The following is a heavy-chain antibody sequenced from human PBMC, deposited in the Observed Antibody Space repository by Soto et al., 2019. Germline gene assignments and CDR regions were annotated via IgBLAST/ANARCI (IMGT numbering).Heavy chain of an antibody. CDR2: ISYDGSNK. V-gene: IGHV3-30-3*01. CDR3: ARDRGYSYKGWFDP. D-gene: IGHD5-18*01. CDR1: GFTFSSYA. Sequence: PWGSLRLSCAASGFTFSSYAMHWVRQAPGKGLEWVAVISYDGSNKYYADSVKGRFTISRDNSKNTLYLQMNSLRAEDTAVYYCARDRGYSYKGWFDPWGQGTLVTVSS. J-gene: IGHJ5*02.